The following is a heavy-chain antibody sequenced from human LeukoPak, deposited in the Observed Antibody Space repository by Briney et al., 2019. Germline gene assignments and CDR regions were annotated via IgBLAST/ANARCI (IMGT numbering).Heavy chain of an antibody. CDR3: AKDRGYDYVWGSYPSYFDY. D-gene: IGHD3-16*02. Sequence: GGTLRLSCEVSGITFSSYGMSWVRQAPGKGLEWVSAISGSGGSTYYADSVKGRFTISRDNSKNTLYLQMNSLRAEDTAVYCCAKDRGYDYVWGSYPSYFDYWGQGTLVTVSS. CDR1: GITFSSYG. J-gene: IGHJ4*02. V-gene: IGHV3-23*01. CDR2: ISGSGGST.